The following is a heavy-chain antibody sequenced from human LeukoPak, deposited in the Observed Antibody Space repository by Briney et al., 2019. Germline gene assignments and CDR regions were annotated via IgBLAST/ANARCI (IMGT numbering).Heavy chain of an antibody. Sequence: PGGSLRLSCAASGFRFSGIGMHWVRQAPGKGLDWVAYIRNDGGNKQYADSVKGRFTISRENAKNSLYLQMNSLRAGDTAVYYCARSVMDAGFDIWGQGTMVTVSS. J-gene: IGHJ3*02. V-gene: IGHV3-30*02. CDR1: GFRFSGIG. CDR3: ARSVMDAGFDI. D-gene: IGHD2-2*03. CDR2: IRNDGGNK.